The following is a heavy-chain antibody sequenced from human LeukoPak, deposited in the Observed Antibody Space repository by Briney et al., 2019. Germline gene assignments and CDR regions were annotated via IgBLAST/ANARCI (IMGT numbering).Heavy chain of an antibody. Sequence: GESLKISCKGSGYSFTSYWIGWVRQMPGKGLEWMGIIYPGDSDTRYSPSFEGQVTISADKSINTAYLQWTSLKASDTAMYYCARGDTTMITGGLFDYWGQGTLVTVSS. CDR3: ARGDTTMITGGLFDY. CDR1: GYSFTSYW. D-gene: IGHD3-22*01. V-gene: IGHV5-51*01. CDR2: IYPGDSDT. J-gene: IGHJ4*02.